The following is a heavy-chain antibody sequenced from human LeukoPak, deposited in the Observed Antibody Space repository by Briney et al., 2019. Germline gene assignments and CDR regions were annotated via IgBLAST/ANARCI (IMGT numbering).Heavy chain of an antibody. V-gene: IGHV3-23*01. CDR1: GFSFSSFS. CDR2: ILVSGGST. Sequence: GGSLRLSCAASGFSFSSFSMTWVRQAPGKGLKWVSSILVSGGSTYYADSVKGRFTISRDNAKNSLYLQMNSLRADDTAVYYCAREEEWYASGTYYKGFDSWGQGTLVTVSS. J-gene: IGHJ4*02. CDR3: AREEEWYASGTYYKGFDS. D-gene: IGHD3-10*01.